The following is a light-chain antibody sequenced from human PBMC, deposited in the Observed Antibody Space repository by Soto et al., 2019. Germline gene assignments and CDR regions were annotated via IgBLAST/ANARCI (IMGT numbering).Light chain of an antibody. CDR1: QSLLYSSNNKNY. CDR3: HQYDSLPIT. V-gene: IGKV4-1*01. Sequence: DIVMTQSPDSLAVSLGERATINCKSNQSLLYSSNNKNYLAWYQQKPGQPPKLLIYWASTRESGVPDRFSGSGSGTDFTLTISSLQAEDVAVYYCHQYDSLPITFGQGTRLEIK. CDR2: WAS. J-gene: IGKJ5*01.